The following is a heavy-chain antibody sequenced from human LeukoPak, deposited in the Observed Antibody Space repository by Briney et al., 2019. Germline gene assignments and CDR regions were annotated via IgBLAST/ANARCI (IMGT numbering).Heavy chain of an antibody. V-gene: IGHV3-23*01. CDR3: AKTPDIYSSGWSYYFDY. CDR2: LSGSGGRT. Sequence: GGSLRLSCAPSGFTFSSHPMSCVRPPPGKGREWVSALSGSGGRTYSAASVTGRFTIYRDNSKSTLYLQMSSLRAEGTAVYYCAKTPDIYSSGWSYYFDYWGQGTLVTVSS. J-gene: IGHJ4*02. CDR1: GFTFSSHP. D-gene: IGHD6-19*01.